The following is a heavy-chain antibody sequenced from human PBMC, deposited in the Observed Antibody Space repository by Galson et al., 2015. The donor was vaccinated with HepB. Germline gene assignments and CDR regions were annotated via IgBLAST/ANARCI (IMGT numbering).Heavy chain of an antibody. Sequence: LRLACEASGFTFRGSSVHWVHQTSGKGLGWVGLIRSSAAGHATSSTASLKGRFSISRDDSKNTANLHMSRLKAEDTGVYYCSRLGDLSGYSSSWGQGTLVTVSS. CDR1: GFTFRGSS. D-gene: IGHD2-2*01. CDR3: SRLGDLSGYSSS. CDR2: IRSSAAGHAT. J-gene: IGHJ4*02. V-gene: IGHV3-73*01.